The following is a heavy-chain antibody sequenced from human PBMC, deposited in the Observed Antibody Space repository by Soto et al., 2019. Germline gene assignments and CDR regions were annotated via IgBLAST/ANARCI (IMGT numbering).Heavy chain of an antibody. V-gene: IGHV2-5*02. CDR3: GHRRVGLRFLEIYFDY. D-gene: IGHD3-3*01. CDR1: GFSLSTSGVG. J-gene: IGHJ4*02. Sequence: QITLKESGPTLVNPTQTLTLTCTFSGFSLSTSGVGVGWIRQPPGKALEWLALIYWDDDKRYSPSLKSRLTITKDTSKNQVVLTMTYMDPVDTATYYCGHRRVGLRFLEIYFDYWGQGTLVTVSS. CDR2: IYWDDDK.